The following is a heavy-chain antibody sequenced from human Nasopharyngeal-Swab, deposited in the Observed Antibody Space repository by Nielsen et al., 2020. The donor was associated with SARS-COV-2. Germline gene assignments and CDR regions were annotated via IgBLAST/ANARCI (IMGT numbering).Heavy chain of an antibody. Sequence: WGRQAPGQGLEWMGGISAYNGNTNYAQKLQGRVTMTTDTSTSTAYMELRSLRSDDTAVYYCARDFGIAAAGGYYYYYYMDVWGKGTTVTVSS. D-gene: IGHD6-13*01. CDR2: ISAYNGNT. V-gene: IGHV1-18*01. CDR3: ARDFGIAAAGGYYYYYYMDV. J-gene: IGHJ6*03.